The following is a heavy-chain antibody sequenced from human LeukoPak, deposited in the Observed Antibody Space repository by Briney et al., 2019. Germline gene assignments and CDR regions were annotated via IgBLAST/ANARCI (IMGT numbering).Heavy chain of an antibody. V-gene: IGHV3-23*01. CDR3: AASYGSGSCLSWFDP. CDR2: ISGSGGST. J-gene: IGHJ5*02. D-gene: IGHD3-10*01. CDR1: GFTFSSYA. Sequence: GGSLRLSCAASGFTFSSYAMSWVRQAPGKGLEWVSAISGSGGSTYYAHSVKGRFTISRDNSKNTLYLQMNSLRAEDTAVYYCAASYGSGSCLSWFDPWGQGTLVTVSS.